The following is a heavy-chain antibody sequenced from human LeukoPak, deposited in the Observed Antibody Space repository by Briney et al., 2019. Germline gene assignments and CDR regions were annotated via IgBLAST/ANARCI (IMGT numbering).Heavy chain of an antibody. CDR1: GFTFSSYA. CDR2: ISGSGGST. V-gene: IGHV3-23*01. J-gene: IGHJ4*02. CDR3: ARGGSSSWFDY. Sequence: GGSLRLSCAASGFTFSSYAMSWVRQAPGKGLEWVSGISGSGGSTYYADSVKGRFTISRDNSKNTLYLQMNSLRAEDTAVYYCARGGSSSWFDYWGQGTLVTVSS. D-gene: IGHD6-13*01.